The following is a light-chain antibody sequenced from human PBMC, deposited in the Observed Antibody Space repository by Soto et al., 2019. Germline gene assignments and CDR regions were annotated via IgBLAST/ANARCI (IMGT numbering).Light chain of an antibody. CDR3: AAWDDSLKAVV. Sequence: QSVLTQPPSVSGAPGQRVTISCTGSNANLGAGYDVNWYQQLPGPAPRLLIYANSNRPSGVPDRFSGSRSGTSASLAITGLQAEDEADYHCAAWDDSLKAVVFGGGTKVPVL. J-gene: IGLJ2*01. V-gene: IGLV1-40*01. CDR2: ANS. CDR1: NANLGAGYD.